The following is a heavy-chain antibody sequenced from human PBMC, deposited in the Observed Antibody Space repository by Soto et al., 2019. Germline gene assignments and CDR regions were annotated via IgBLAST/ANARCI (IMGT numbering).Heavy chain of an antibody. CDR1: GFSFSDSD. Sequence: GGSLRLSCVGSGFSFSDSDMTWVRQPPGKGLEWVSIIYIGGTTYYADSVKGRFTISRDNYKNTLYLQMNSLRAEDTAVYYCASSGSGSYYKDFDYWGQGTLVTVSS. CDR2: IYIGGTT. J-gene: IGHJ4*02. V-gene: IGHV3-53*01. CDR3: ASSGSGSYYKDFDY. D-gene: IGHD3-10*01.